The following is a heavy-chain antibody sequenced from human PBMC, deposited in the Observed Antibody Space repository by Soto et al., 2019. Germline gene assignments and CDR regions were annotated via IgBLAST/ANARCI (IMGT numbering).Heavy chain of an antibody. J-gene: IGHJ4*02. V-gene: IGHV4-31*03. CDR2: IYYSGST. CDR3: ARGSRGP. Sequence: TQSLTSTLSGGNIKSAGYYWSWIRQRPGKGLEWIGYIYYSGSTYYNPSLKSRVTISVDTSKNQFSLKLSSVTAADTAVYYCARGSRGPWGQGTLVTVSS. CDR1: GGNIKSAGYY.